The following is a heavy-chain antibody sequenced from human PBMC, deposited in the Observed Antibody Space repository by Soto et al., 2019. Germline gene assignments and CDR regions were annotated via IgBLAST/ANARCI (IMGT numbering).Heavy chain of an antibody. CDR2: ISGGGSGR. J-gene: IGHJ6*03. D-gene: IGHD3-10*01. CDR1: GFTFGSYA. Sequence: VELVESGGGLVQPGGSLRLSCAASGFTFGSYAMTWVRQAPGKGLEWVSGISGGGSGRYDSDSVEARFTISRDNTKKILYLQMITSRAEDTAVYFCAGVRFPSAPRRPLDYYFMDVWGNGTTITVSS. CDR3: AGVRFPSAPRRPLDYYFMDV. V-gene: IGHV3-23*04.